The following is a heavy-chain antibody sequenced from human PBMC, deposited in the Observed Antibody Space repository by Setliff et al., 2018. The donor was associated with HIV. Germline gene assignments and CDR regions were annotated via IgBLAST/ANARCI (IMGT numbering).Heavy chain of an antibody. Sequence: ASVKVSCKASGYTFSNYGITWVRQAPGQGLEWMGWITSYNGNTNYAKKFKGRVTMTTDTSTSIAYMELKSLRSEDTAVYYCARDRGHCSGGYCYRPLLYYFYYMDVWGKGATVTVSS. V-gene: IGHV1-18*01. CDR2: ITSYNGNT. D-gene: IGHD2-15*01. CDR1: GYTFSNYG. CDR3: ARDRGHCSGGYCYRPLLYYFYYMDV. J-gene: IGHJ6*03.